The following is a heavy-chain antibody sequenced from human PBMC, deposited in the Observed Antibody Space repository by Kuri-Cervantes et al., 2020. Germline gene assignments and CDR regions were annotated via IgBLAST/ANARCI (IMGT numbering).Heavy chain of an antibody. CDR3: ARGPSRYLDL. CDR1: GGSISSGGYS. CDR2: IYHSGST. Sequence: SCAVSGGSISSGGYSWSWIRQPPGKGLEWIGYIYHSGSTYYNPSLKSRVTISVDRSKNQFSLKLSSVTAADTAVYYCARGPSRYLDLWGRGTLVTVSS. V-gene: IGHV4-30-2*01. J-gene: IGHJ2*01.